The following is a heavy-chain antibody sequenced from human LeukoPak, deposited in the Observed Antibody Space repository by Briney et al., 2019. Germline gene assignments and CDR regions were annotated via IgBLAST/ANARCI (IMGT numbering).Heavy chain of an antibody. CDR3: AKALNYRYFDL. Sequence: PGGSLRLSCAASGFTFSSYDMSWVRQAPGKGLEWVSASGGDGGSTYADSVKGRFTISRDNSKNTLYLQMNSLRAEDTATYYCAKALNYRYFDLWGRGNLVTVSS. CDR1: GFTFSSYD. CDR2: SGGDGGST. V-gene: IGHV3-23*01. J-gene: IGHJ2*01.